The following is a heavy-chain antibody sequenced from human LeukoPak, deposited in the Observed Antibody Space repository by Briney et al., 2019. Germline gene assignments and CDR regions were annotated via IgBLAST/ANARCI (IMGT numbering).Heavy chain of an antibody. CDR3: ARDQGSDILTGYYRSLDY. Sequence: PGGSLRLSCAASGFTFSSYGMHWVRQAPGKGLEWVSSISSSSSYIYYADSVKGRFTISRDNAKNSLYLQMNSLRAEDTAVYYCARDQGSDILTGYYRSLDYWGQGTLVTVSS. CDR1: GFTFSSYG. D-gene: IGHD3-9*01. J-gene: IGHJ4*02. V-gene: IGHV3-21*01. CDR2: ISSSSSYI.